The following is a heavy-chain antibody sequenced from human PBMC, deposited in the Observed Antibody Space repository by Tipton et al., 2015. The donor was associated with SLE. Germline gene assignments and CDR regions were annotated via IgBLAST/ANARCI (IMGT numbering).Heavy chain of an antibody. Sequence: TLSLTCSIFGVSIGFYYWHWIRQAPGKGLEWLGFIHHSGSTDYNPSLKSRVTISVDSSKNQFSLELRSVTAADTAVYHCTREWSAYDFWGRGTMVTVSS. CDR2: IHHSGST. D-gene: IGHD3-3*01. CDR3: TREWSAYDF. CDR1: GVSIGFYY. V-gene: IGHV4-59*01. J-gene: IGHJ3*01.